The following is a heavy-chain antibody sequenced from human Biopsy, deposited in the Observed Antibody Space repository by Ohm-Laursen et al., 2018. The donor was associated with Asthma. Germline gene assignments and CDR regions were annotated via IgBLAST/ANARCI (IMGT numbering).Heavy chain of an antibody. CDR1: GGTFNTYV. J-gene: IGHJ4*02. CDR2: IHSVFGTT. D-gene: IGHD2-2*01. V-gene: IGHV1-69*13. Sequence: GASVKVSCKSLGGTFNTYVIGWVRQAPGQGLEWMGGIHSVFGTTTYPQKFQDRVTITADDSTSTVYMELSSLRSEDTAVYYCAREAGSCISRTCYSLDFWGQGTLVTVSS. CDR3: AREAGSCISRTCYSLDF.